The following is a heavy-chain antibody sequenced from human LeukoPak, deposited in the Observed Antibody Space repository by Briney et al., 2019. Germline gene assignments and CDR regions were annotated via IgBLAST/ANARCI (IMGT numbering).Heavy chain of an antibody. CDR2: IRYDGSNK. CDR3: AKDLRDAFDI. D-gene: IGHD4-17*01. V-gene: IGHV3-30*02. CDR1: GCTFSSYG. Sequence: PGVSLRLSCAASGCTFSSYGRHWLRQAPGKGLEWFAVIRYDGSNKYYADSVKCRFTISRDTSKNTLYLPMNRLRAEDTAVYYCAKDLRDAFDIWGPGTMVTVSS. J-gene: IGHJ3*02.